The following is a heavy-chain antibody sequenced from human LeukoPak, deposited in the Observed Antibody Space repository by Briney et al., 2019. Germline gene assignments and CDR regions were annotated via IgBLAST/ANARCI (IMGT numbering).Heavy chain of an antibody. CDR3: AAEHEKVDYRSTWFDP. CDR1: GSTLTDLS. Sequence: ASVKVSCKVSGSTLTDLSIHWVRQAPGKGLEWMGGFDPDDGETFYAQDFQGRVIMTEDTSTDTAYMELSSLTSEDTAVYYCAAEHEKVDYRSTWFDPWGQGTLVTVSS. D-gene: IGHD4/OR15-4a*01. J-gene: IGHJ5*02. V-gene: IGHV1-24*01. CDR2: FDPDDGET.